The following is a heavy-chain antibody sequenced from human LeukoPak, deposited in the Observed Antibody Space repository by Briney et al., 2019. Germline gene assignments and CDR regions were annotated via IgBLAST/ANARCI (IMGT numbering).Heavy chain of an antibody. Sequence: PSETLSLTCTVSAGSISSSSYYWGWIRQPPGKGLEWIGSMYYSGNTYYNPSLKSRVTISVDTSKNQFSLKVTSVTAADTAVYYCARDTPYGSGRPVGWFDPWGQGTLVTVSS. D-gene: IGHD3-10*01. CDR2: MYYSGNT. V-gene: IGHV4-39*07. CDR3: ARDTPYGSGRPVGWFDP. J-gene: IGHJ5*02. CDR1: AGSISSSSYY.